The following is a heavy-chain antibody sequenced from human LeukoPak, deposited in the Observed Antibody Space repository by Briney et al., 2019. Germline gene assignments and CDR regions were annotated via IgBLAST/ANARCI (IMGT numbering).Heavy chain of an antibody. V-gene: IGHV4-39*07. J-gene: IGHJ4*02. CDR2: IYYSGST. Sequence: GSLRLSCAASGFTFSSYWMSWIRQPPGKGLEWTGSIYYSGSTNYNPSLKSRVTISVDTSKNQFSLKLSSVTAADTAVYYCARDLGGATRAPFDYWGQGTLVTVSS. D-gene: IGHD1-26*01. CDR3: ARDLGGATRAPFDY. CDR1: GFTFSSYW.